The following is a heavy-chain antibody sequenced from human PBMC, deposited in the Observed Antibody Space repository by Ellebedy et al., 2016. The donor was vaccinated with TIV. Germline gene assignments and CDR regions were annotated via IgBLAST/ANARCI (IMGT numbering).Heavy chain of an antibody. CDR2: IYWDDDK. V-gene: IGHV2-5*02. D-gene: IGHD6-19*01. CDR1: GFSLRTSGVG. CDR3: ARNQAPYSSGWYGYYYYGMDV. Sequence: SGPTLVXPTQTLTLTCTFSGFSLRTSGVGVGWIRQPPGKALEWLALIYWDDDKRYSPSLKSRLTITKDTSKNQVVLTMTNMDPVDTATYYCARNQAPYSSGWYGYYYYGMDVWGQGTTVTVSS. J-gene: IGHJ6*02.